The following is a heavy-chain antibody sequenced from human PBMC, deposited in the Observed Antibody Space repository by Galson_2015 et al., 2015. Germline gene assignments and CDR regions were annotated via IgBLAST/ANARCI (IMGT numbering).Heavy chain of an antibody. J-gene: IGHJ3*02. CDR2: IIPIFGTA. CDR3: ARGYSGYDFLTAFDI. V-gene: IGHV1-69*13. D-gene: IGHD5-12*01. Sequence: SVKVSCKASGGTFSSYAISWVRQAPGQGLEWMGGIIPIFGTANYAQKFQGRVTITADESTSTAYMELSSLRSEDTAVYYCARGYSGYDFLTAFDIWGQGTMVTVSS. CDR1: GGTFSSYA.